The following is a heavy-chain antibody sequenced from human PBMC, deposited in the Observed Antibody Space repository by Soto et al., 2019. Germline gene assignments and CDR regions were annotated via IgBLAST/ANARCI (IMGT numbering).Heavy chain of an antibody. J-gene: IGHJ6*02. CDR2: LNDSGGT. CDR1: GGSFSGYY. V-gene: IGHV4-34*01. Sequence: SETLSLTCAVYGGSFSGYYWSWIRQPPGKGLEWIGELNDSGGTNYNPSLKSRVTISVDTSKNQFSLKLSSVTAADTAVYYCARGEVGYGDAVRYYYYGMDVWGQGTTVTVSS. D-gene: IGHD5-18*01. CDR3: ARGEVGYGDAVRYYYYGMDV.